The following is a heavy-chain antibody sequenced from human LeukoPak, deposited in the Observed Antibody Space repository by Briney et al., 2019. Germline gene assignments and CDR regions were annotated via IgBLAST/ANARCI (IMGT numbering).Heavy chain of an antibody. V-gene: IGHV3-7*01. D-gene: IGHD1-26*01. J-gene: IGHJ4*02. CDR3: ARDVVGSLDY. Sequence: GGSLRLSCAASGFTFSTYWMAWVRQAPGKGLEWVANVKGDDSARHQADSVKGRFTISRDNAQNSVYLQMSSLRGEDTAIYYCARDVVGSLDYWGQGTLVTVSS. CDR2: VKGDDSAR. CDR1: GFTFSTYW.